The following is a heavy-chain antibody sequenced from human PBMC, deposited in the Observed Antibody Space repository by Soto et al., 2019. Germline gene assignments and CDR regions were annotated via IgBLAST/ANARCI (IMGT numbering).Heavy chain of an antibody. V-gene: IGHV1-2*02. CDR1: GYTFTGYY. J-gene: IGHJ3*01. Sequence: QVQLVQSGAEVKKPGASVKVSCKASGYTFTGYYMHWVRQAPGQGLEWLGWINPNSGGTNYAQKFQGSVTMTRDTSISTAYMELSRLRSDDTAVYYCARVILPSAEYSHAFDYWGQETMVTVSS. CDR2: INPNSGGT. D-gene: IGHD6-6*01. CDR3: ARVILPSAEYSHAFDY.